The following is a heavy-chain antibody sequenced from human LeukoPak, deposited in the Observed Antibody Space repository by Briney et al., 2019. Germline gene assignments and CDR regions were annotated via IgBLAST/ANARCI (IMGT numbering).Heavy chain of an antibody. D-gene: IGHD6-13*01. V-gene: IGHV1-2*02. CDR1: GYTFAGYY. CDR2: INPNSGGT. Sequence: ASVKVSCKASGYTFAGYYIHWVRQAPGQGLEWMGWINPNSGGTNYAQKFQGRVTMPRDTSITTAYMELSGLRSDDTAIYYCARGKLAAPGRTGYNWFDPWGQGTLVTVSS. CDR3: ARGKLAAPGRTGYNWFDP. J-gene: IGHJ5*02.